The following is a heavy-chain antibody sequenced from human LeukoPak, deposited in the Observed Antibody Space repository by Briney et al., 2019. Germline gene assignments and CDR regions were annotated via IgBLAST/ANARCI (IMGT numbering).Heavy chain of an antibody. CDR3: AREGSLRPHFDY. D-gene: IGHD6-25*01. J-gene: IGHJ4*02. V-gene: IGHV4-30-4*01. CDR1: GGSISSGDYY. Sequence: SQTLSLTCTVSGGSISSGDYYWSWIRQPPGKGLEWIGYIYYSGSTYYNPSPKSRVTISVDTSKNQFSLKLSSVTAADTAVYYCAREGSLRPHFDYWGQGTLVTVSS. CDR2: IYYSGST.